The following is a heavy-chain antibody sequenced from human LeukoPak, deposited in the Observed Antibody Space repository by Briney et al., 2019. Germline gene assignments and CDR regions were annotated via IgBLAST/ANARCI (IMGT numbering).Heavy chain of an antibody. J-gene: IGHJ4*02. CDR3: ARGVVATGMDY. V-gene: IGHV6-1*01. D-gene: IGHD1-1*01. CDR2: TYYRSKWYN. CDR1: GDGVSSNSVA. Sequence: SQTLSLTCAISGDGVSSNSVAWNWIRQSPSRGLEWQGRTYYRSKWYNDYAVSVKGRIAINPDTSKNQFSLQLYSVTPEDSAVYYCARGVVATGMDYWGQGTLVTVSS.